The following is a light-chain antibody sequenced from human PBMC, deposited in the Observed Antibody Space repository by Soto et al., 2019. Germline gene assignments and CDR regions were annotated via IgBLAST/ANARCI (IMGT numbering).Light chain of an antibody. Sequence: QSVLTQPPSSSGTPGQSVTISCSGSSSNIGSNSVNWYQQLPGTAPKLLIYGDNNRPSGVPDRFSGSKSGTSASLAITGLQPEDEADYYCQSYDSSLTTFVFGTGTKLTVL. CDR1: SSNIGSNS. CDR2: GDN. V-gene: IGLV1-44*01. J-gene: IGLJ1*01. CDR3: QSYDSSLTTFV.